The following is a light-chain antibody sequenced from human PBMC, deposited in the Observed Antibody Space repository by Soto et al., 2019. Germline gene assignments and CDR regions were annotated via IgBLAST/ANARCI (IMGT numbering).Light chain of an antibody. CDR2: AAS. Sequence: DIQMTQSPSSLSASVGDRVTITCRASQDIDIYSHWYQQKPGTSPKLLIYAASNLPGGVPSRFSGSGSGTDFTLTISSLQLEDFATYYCQQSYSSPPTFGQGTKLDVK. CDR1: QDIDIY. V-gene: IGKV1-39*01. CDR3: QQSYSSPPT. J-gene: IGKJ1*01.